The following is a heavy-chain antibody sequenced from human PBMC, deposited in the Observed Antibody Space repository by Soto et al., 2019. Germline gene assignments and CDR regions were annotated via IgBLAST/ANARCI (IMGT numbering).Heavy chain of an antibody. J-gene: IGHJ4*02. CDR2: IGDSSDNT. CDR3: AKDLSGDSGLGHLCDY. V-gene: IGHV3-23*01. D-gene: IGHD7-27*01. CDR1: GFTFSTYD. Sequence: GGSLRLSCAASGFTFSTYDMSWVRQAPGKGLEWVSTIGDSSDNTFYADSVRGRFTISRDNSKNTLYLHLNSLRAEDTAMYYCAKDLSGDSGLGHLCDYWGQGVLVTVSS.